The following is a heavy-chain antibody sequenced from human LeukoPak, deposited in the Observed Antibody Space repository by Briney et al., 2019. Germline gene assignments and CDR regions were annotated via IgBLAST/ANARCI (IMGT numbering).Heavy chain of an antibody. CDR2: INHSGST. CDR3: ARGDNWFDP. V-gene: IGHV4-34*01. CDR1: GGSFSGYY. J-gene: IGHJ5*02. Sequence: SSETLSLTCAVYGGSFSGYYWSWIRQPPGKGLGWIGEINHSGSTNYNPSLKSRVTISVDTSKNQFSLKLSSVTAADTAVYYCARGDNWFDPWGQGTLVTVSS.